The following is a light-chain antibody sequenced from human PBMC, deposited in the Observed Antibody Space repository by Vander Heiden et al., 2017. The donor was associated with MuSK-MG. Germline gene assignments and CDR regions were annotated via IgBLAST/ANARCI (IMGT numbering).Light chain of an antibody. Sequence: DIVMTQSPDSLAVSLGERATINCKSSQSVLYSSNNKNYLAWYQQKSGQPPKLLISWASTRESGVPDRFSGSGSGTDFTLTSSSLQAEDVAIYYCHQDYSSWTFGQGTKVXIK. CDR3: HQDYSSWT. CDR2: WAS. V-gene: IGKV4-1*01. J-gene: IGKJ1*01. CDR1: QSVLYSSNNKNY.